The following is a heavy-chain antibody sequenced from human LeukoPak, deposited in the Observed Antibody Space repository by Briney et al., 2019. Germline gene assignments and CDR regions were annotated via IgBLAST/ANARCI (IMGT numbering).Heavy chain of an antibody. Sequence: ASLKGSCKASGYTFSAYYLHWVRQAPGQGLEWMGWMNPNSGGTNYAQKFQDRVTMTRDTSISTAYMELSRLRSDDTAVYYCARGYYYGSGSYGRKGPTFDYWRQGALLTVSS. J-gene: IGHJ4*02. D-gene: IGHD3-10*01. CDR3: ARGYYYGSGSYGRKGPTFDY. V-gene: IGHV1-2*02. CDR1: GYTFSAYY. CDR2: MNPNSGGT.